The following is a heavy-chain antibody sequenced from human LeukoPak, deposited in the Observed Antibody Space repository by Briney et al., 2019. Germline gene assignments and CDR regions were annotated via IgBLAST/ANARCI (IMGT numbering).Heavy chain of an antibody. Sequence: GGSLRLSCVASGFIFSDYGMHWVRQAPGKGLGWVAFIRSDGSGEYYTGSVKGRLTISRDNSKNTLYVQMNSLRLEDTAVYYCGKHDSASDYWGQGTLVTVSS. V-gene: IGHV3-30*02. D-gene: IGHD1-26*01. CDR3: GKHDSASDY. CDR2: IRSDGSGE. CDR1: GFIFSDYG. J-gene: IGHJ4*02.